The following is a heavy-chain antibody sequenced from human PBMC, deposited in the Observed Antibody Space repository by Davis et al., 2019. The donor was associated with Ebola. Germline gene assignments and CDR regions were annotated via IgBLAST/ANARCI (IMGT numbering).Heavy chain of an antibody. V-gene: IGHV3-66*02. CDR3: AGTTLRFLEWSIWAPQDYYYYGMDV. Sequence: PGGSLRLSCAASGFTVSSNYMSWVRQAPGKGLEWVSVIYSGGSTYYADSVKGRFTISRDNSKNTLYLQMNSLRAEDTAVYYCAGTTLRFLEWSIWAPQDYYYYGMDVWGQGTTVTVSS. D-gene: IGHD3-3*01. J-gene: IGHJ6*02. CDR2: IYSGGST. CDR1: GFTVSSNY.